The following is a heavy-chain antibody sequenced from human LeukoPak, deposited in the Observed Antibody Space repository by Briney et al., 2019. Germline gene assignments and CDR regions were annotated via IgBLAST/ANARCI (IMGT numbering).Heavy chain of an antibody. CDR2: INHSGST. CDR1: GGSFSGYY. Sequence: SETLSLTCAVYGGSFSGYYWSWIRQPPGKGLEWLGEINHSGSTNYNPSLKSRVTISVDTSKNQFSLKLSSVTAADTAVYYCARFRIAAAGRTFDYWGQGTLVTVSS. CDR3: ARFRIAAAGRTFDY. D-gene: IGHD6-13*01. V-gene: IGHV4-34*01. J-gene: IGHJ4*02.